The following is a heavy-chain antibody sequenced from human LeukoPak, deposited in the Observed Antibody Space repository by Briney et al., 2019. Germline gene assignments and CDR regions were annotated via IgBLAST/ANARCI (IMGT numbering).Heavy chain of an antibody. CDR3: ARGLGRWYYYDSSGYYRKGNSFDY. D-gene: IGHD3-22*01. J-gene: IGHJ4*02. Sequence: SQTLSLTCAVSGGSISSGDYYWSWIRQPPGKGLEWIGYIYYSGSTYYNPSLKSRVTISVDTSKNQFSLKLSSVTAADTAVYYCARGLGRWYYYDSSGYYRKGNSFDYWGQGTLVTVSS. CDR1: GGSISSGDYY. CDR2: IYYSGST. V-gene: IGHV4-30-4*01.